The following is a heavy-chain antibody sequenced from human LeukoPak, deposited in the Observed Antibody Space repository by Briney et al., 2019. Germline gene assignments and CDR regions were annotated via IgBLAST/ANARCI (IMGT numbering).Heavy chain of an antibody. CDR2: INPNSGGT. Sequence: ASVKVSCKASGYTFIDYYMHWVRQAPGQGLEWMGWINPNSGGTNYAQKFQGRVTKTRDTSITTAYMELSRLRSDDTAVYYCASYYTILTGYYTDAFDVWGQGTMVTVSS. V-gene: IGHV1-2*02. D-gene: IGHD3-9*01. J-gene: IGHJ3*01. CDR3: ASYYTILTGYYTDAFDV. CDR1: GYTFIDYY.